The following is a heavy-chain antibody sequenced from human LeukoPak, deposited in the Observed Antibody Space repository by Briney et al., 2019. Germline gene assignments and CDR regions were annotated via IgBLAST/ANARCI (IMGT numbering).Heavy chain of an antibody. CDR1: GGTFSSYA. J-gene: IGHJ4*02. Sequence: SVTVSCKASGGTFSSYAISWVRQAPGQGLEWMGGIIPIFGTANYAQKFQGRVTITADESTSTAYMELSSLRSEDTAVYYCARDRSSYYYDSSGYYYDYWGQGTLVTVSS. D-gene: IGHD3-22*01. CDR2: IIPIFGTA. CDR3: ARDRSSYYYDSSGYYYDY. V-gene: IGHV1-69*13.